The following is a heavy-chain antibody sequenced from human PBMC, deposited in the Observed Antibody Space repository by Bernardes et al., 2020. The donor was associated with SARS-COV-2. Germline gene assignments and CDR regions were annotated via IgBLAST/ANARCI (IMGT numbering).Heavy chain of an antibody. CDR2: ISSSGSTI. J-gene: IGHJ4*02. CDR1: GFTFSSYE. D-gene: IGHD6-19*01. Sequence: GGSLRLSCAASGFTFSSYEMNWVRQAPGKGLEWVSYISSSGSTIYYADSVKGRFTISRDNAKNSLYLQMNSLRAEDTAVYYCARVTVAGPDGYWGQGTLVTVSS. V-gene: IGHV3-48*03. CDR3: ARVTVAGPDGY.